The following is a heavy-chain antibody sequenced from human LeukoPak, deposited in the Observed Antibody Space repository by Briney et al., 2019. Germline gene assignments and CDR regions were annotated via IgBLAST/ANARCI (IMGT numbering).Heavy chain of an antibody. J-gene: IGHJ3*02. CDR3: ARDGELHSAFDI. Sequence: GSLSLSCAASGFTFSYYNMNWVRQAPGKGLEWVSSISTSSSYIYYADSVKGRFTISRDNAKNSLYLQMNSLRAEDTAVYYCARDGELHSAFDIWGRGTMVTVSS. CDR1: GFTFSYYN. V-gene: IGHV3-21*01. D-gene: IGHD1-7*01. CDR2: ISTSSSYI.